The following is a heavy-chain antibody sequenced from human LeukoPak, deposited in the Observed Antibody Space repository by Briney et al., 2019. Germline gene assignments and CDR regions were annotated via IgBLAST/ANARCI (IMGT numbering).Heavy chain of an antibody. CDR3: AKNSPAEQWLVTPIEY. CDR2: ISTSSSYI. CDR1: GFTFSSYY. D-gene: IGHD6-19*01. J-gene: IGHJ4*02. V-gene: IGHV3-21*04. Sequence: GGSLRLSCAASGFTFSSYYMNWVRQPPGKGLEWVSSISTSSSYIYYADSVKGRFTISRDNSKNTLFLQMNSLRAEDRAIYYCAKNSPAEQWLVTPIEYWGQGTLVTVSS.